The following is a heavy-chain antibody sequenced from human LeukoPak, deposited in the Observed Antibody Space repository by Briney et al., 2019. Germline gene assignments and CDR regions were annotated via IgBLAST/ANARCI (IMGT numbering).Heavy chain of an antibody. D-gene: IGHD3-22*01. J-gene: IGHJ6*02. CDR2: IIPIFGTA. V-gene: IGHV1-69*01. CDR1: GGTFSSYA. Sequence: ASVKVSCKASGGTFSSYAISWVRQAPGQGLEWMGGIIPIFGTANYAQKFQGRVTITADESTSTAYMELSSLKSEDTAIYYCASETKVVVITAVDYYYGMDVWGQGTTVTVSS. CDR3: ASETKVVVITAVDYYYGMDV.